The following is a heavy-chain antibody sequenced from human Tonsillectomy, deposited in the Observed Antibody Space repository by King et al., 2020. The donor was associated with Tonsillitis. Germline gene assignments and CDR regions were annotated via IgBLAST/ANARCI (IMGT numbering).Heavy chain of an antibody. V-gene: IGHV3-53*01. D-gene: IGHD2/OR15-2a*01. CDR3: ARVENFYYYMDV. J-gene: IGHJ6*03. CDR2: IYSGGSP. CDR1: GFTVSSNF. Sequence: VQLVESGGGLIQPGGSLRLSCAASGFTVSSNFMSWVRQAPGKGLEWVSVIYSGGSPYFAASVKGRFTISRDNFKNTLFLQMNSLRAEDTAVYYCARVENFYYYMDVWGKGTTVTVSS.